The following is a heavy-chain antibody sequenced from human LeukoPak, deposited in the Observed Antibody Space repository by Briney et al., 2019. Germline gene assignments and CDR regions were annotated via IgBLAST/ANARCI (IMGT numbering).Heavy chain of an antibody. CDR2: IKQDGSEK. CDR3: ARDKILGATNFDY. V-gene: IGHV3-7*03. D-gene: IGHD1-26*01. Sequence: GSLRLSCAASGFSFSNYWMSWVRQAPGKGLEWVANIKQDGSEKYYVDSVKGRFTISRDSAKNSLYLQMNSLRAEDTAIYYCARDKILGATNFDYWGQGTLVTVSS. J-gene: IGHJ4*02. CDR1: GFSFSNYW.